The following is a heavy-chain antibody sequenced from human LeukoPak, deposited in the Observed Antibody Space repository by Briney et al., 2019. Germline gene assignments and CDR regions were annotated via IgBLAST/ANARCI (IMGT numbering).Heavy chain of an antibody. CDR2: MNPNSGNT. D-gene: IGHD3-22*01. CDR3: ARERTTLYYYDSSGYVDAFDI. J-gene: IGHJ3*02. V-gene: IGHV1-8*03. Sequence: ASVKVSCKASGYTFTSYDINWVRQATGQGLEWMGWMNPNSGNTGYAQKFQGRVTITADKSTSTAYMELSSLRSEDTAVYYCARERTTLYYYDSSGYVDAFDIWGQGTMVTVSS. CDR1: GYTFTSYD.